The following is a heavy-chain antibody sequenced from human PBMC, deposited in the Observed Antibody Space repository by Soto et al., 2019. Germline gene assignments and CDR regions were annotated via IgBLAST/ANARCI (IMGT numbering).Heavy chain of an antibody. CDR3: AREYGDYEASLYYYYGMDV. V-gene: IGHV1-18*01. D-gene: IGHD4-17*01. Sequence: ASVKVSCKASGYTFTSYGISWVRQAPGQGLEWMGWISAYNGNTNYAQKLQGRVTMTTDTSTSTAYMELRSLRSDDTAVYYCAREYGDYEASLYYYYGMDVWGQGTTVTVSS. CDR1: GYTFTSYG. CDR2: ISAYNGNT. J-gene: IGHJ6*02.